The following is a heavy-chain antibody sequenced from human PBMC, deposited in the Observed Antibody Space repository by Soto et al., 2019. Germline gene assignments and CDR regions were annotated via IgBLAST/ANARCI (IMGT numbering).Heavy chain of an antibody. J-gene: IGHJ5*02. D-gene: IGHD3-22*01. V-gene: IGHV3-7*03. Sequence: PGGSLRLSCVASGFSFSSFWMSWVRQAPGKGLEWVANIKQDGSEKYYADSVRGRFTISVDTSKNQFSLKLSSVTAADTAVYYCARVPGYYDSSGYNWFDPWGQGTLVTVSS. CDR1: GFSFSSFW. CDR2: IKQDGSEK. CDR3: ARVPGYYDSSGYNWFDP.